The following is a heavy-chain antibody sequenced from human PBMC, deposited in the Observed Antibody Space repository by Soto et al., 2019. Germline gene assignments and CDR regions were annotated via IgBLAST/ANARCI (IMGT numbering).Heavy chain of an antibody. J-gene: IGHJ4*02. CDR2: IYWDDDK. CDR1: GFSLSTDRVG. V-gene: IGHV2-5*02. D-gene: IGHD2-15*01. Sequence: SGPTLVNPTQTLTLACTFSGFSLSTDRVGVGWIRQPPGKALEWLAFIYWDDDKRYSPSLKSSLTITKDTSKNQVVLAMTNMDPVDTATYYCAHLVVAGLTYYFDYWGQGTLVTVSS. CDR3: AHLVVAGLTYYFDY.